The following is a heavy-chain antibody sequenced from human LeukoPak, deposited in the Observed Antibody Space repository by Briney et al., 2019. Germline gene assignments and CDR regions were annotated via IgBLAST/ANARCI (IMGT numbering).Heavy chain of an antibody. D-gene: IGHD6-13*01. V-gene: IGHV3-73*01. CDR1: GFTFSGSA. CDR2: IRSKANSYAT. J-gene: IGHJ6*03. CDR3: TRHPAAAAGAYYYYYMDV. Sequence: GGSLRLSCAASGFTFSGSAMHWVRQASGKGLEWVGRIRSKANSYATAYAASVKGRFTISRDDSKNTAYLQMNSLKTEDTAVYYCTRHPAAAAGAYYYYYMDVWGKGATVTVSS.